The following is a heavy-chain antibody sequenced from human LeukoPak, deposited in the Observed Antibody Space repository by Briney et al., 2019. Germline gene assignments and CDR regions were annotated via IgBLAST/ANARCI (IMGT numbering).Heavy chain of an antibody. V-gene: IGHV4-39*01. CDR2: ISSSGSA. CDR3: ARHSRSVDYGSGSYTWDY. D-gene: IGHD3-10*01. CDR1: GXSISSFIYY. J-gene: IGHJ4*02. Sequence: SSETLSLTCTVSGXSISSFIYYWGWIRQPPEKALESIVTISSSGSAYYNLSLKSRVTISVGSSRNQFSLKLSSVTAADTALYYCARHSRSVDYGSGSYTWDYWGQGSLVTVSS.